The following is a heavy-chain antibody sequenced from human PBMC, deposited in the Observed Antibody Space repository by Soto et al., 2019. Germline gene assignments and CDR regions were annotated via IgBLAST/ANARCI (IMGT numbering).Heavy chain of an antibody. CDR1: GFTFGRHS. Sequence: EVQLVESGGTLVKPGGSLRMSCEASGFTFGRHSMNWVRQAPGKGPEWVSYICSNSGTINYADSVEGRFTISRDNAKNSLYLQMTGLRNEDTAVYYCARIMLVEWVFMNIDLYRMDVWGQGTTVTVSS. CDR3: ARIMLVEWVFMNIDLYRMDV. D-gene: IGHD1-26*01. J-gene: IGHJ6*02. V-gene: IGHV3-48*02. CDR2: ICSNSGTI.